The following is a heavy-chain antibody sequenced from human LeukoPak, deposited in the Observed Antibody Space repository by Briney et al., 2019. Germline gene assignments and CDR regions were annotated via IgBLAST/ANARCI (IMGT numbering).Heavy chain of an antibody. D-gene: IGHD2-2*01. Sequence: ASVKVSCKASGYTFTSYYMHWVRQAPGQGLEWMGIINPSGGSTSYAQKFQGRVTMTRDTSTSTVYMELSSLRSEDTAVYYCARDGGDIVVVPAAGGFDPWGQGTLVTVPS. V-gene: IGHV1-46*01. CDR1: GYTFTSYY. CDR3: ARDGGDIVVVPAAGGFDP. J-gene: IGHJ5*02. CDR2: INPSGGST.